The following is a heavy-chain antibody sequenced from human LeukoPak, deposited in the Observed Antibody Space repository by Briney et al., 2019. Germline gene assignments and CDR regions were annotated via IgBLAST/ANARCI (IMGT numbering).Heavy chain of an antibody. V-gene: IGHV3-11*04. D-gene: IGHD3-3*01. CDR1: GFTFSDSY. J-gene: IGHJ4*02. CDR3: ASYYDFWSGYYTYYFDY. CDR2: ISNSGSSI. Sequence: PGGSLRLSCAASGFTFSDSYMTWIRQAPGKGLEWVSYISNSGSSIYYADSVNGRFTTSRDNDKSSLYLQMNSLRAEDKAVYYCASYYDFWSGYYTYYFDYWGQGTLVTVSS.